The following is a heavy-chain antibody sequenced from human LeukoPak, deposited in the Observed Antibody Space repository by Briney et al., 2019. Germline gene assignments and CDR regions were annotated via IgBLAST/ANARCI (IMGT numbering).Heavy chain of an antibody. CDR3: ARGLRGATDY. V-gene: IGHV1-2*06. CDR1: GYTFTSYG. J-gene: IGHJ4*02. D-gene: IGHD3-10*01. Sequence: ASVKVSCKASGYTFTSYGISWVRQAPGQGLEWMGRINPNSGGTNYAQKSQGRVTMTRDTSISTAYMELSRLRSDDTAVYYCARGLRGATDYWGQGTLVTVSS. CDR2: INPNSGGT.